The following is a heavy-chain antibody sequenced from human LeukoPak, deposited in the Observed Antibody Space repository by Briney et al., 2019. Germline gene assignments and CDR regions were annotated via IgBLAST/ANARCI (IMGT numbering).Heavy chain of an antibody. CDR1: RGTFSSYT. Sequence: SVKVSFKASRGTFSSYTISWVRQAPGQGLEWVGRIIPILGIANYAQKFQGRVTITADKSTSTAYMELSSLRSEDTAVYYCARDSSLYSSTSYWGQGTLVTVSS. CDR2: IIPILGIA. D-gene: IGHD6-13*01. CDR3: ARDSSLYSSTSY. V-gene: IGHV1-69*04. J-gene: IGHJ4*02.